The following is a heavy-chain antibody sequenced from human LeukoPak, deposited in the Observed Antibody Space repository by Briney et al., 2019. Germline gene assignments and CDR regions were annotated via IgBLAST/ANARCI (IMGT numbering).Heavy chain of an antibody. Sequence: GGSLRLSCAASGFTVSSNYMSWVRQAPGKGLEWVSVIYSGGSTYYADSVKGRFTISRDNSKNTLYLQMNSLRAEDTAVYYCARLTIAVPVTEGWGQGTLVTVSS. CDR3: ARLTIAVPVTEG. J-gene: IGHJ4*02. V-gene: IGHV3-66*01. CDR1: GFTVSSNY. CDR2: IYSGGST. D-gene: IGHD6-19*01.